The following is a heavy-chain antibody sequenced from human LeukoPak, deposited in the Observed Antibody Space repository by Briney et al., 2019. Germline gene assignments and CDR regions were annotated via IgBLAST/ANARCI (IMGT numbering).Heavy chain of an antibody. V-gene: IGHV5-51*01. D-gene: IGHD3-10*01. J-gene: IGHJ4*02. CDR1: GSFFTSYW. CDR2: IYPGDSDT. Sequence: GASLEISCKGSGSFFTSYWIGWVRQMPGKGLGRRGIIYPGDSDTRYSPSFQGQVTISADKSISTAYLQWSSLKASDTAMYYCARASSLYYYGSGSLNYWGQGTLVTVSS. CDR3: ARASSLYYYGSGSLNY.